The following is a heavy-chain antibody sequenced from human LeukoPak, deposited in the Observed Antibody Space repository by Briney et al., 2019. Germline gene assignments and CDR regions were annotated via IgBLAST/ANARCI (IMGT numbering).Heavy chain of an antibody. CDR3: AKDRVVRGVMGAFDI. CDR2: IYSGGST. J-gene: IGHJ3*02. Sequence: GGSLRLSCAASGFTFSSYWMSWVRQAPGKGLEWVSVIYSGGSTYYADSVTGRFTISRDNSKNTLYLQMNSLRAEDTAVYYCAKDRVVRGVMGAFDIWGQGTMVTVSS. V-gene: IGHV3-23*03. CDR1: GFTFSSYW. D-gene: IGHD3-10*01.